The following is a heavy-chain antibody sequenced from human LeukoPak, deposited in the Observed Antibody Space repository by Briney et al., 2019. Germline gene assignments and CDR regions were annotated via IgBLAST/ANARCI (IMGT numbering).Heavy chain of an antibody. Sequence: GGSLRLSCAASGFTFSSYSMNWVRQAPGKGLEWVSSITSGDNYIYYADSVRGRFTISRDNAKNSQYLQMNSLRAEDTAVYYCARLDIRTTWYAFDYWGRGTLVTVSS. V-gene: IGHV3-21*01. CDR1: GFTFSSYS. J-gene: IGHJ4*02. D-gene: IGHD5-12*01. CDR3: ARLDIRTTWYAFDY. CDR2: ITSGDNYI.